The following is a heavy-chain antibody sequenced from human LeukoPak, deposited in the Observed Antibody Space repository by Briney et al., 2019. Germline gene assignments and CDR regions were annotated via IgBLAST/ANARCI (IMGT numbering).Heavy chain of an antibody. D-gene: IGHD2-2*01. J-gene: IGHJ3*02. V-gene: IGHV3-23*01. CDR2: ISGSGGST. Sequence: GGSLRLSCAASGFTFSSYGMSWVRQAPGKGLEWVSAISGSGGSTYHADSVKGRFTISRDNSKNTLYLQMNSLRAEDTAVYYCAKVGEYQLLLYAFDMWGQGTMVTVSS. CDR3: AKVGEYQLLLYAFDM. CDR1: GFTFSSYG.